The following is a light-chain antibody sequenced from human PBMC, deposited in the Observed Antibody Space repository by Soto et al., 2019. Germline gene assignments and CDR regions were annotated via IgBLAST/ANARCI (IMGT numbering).Light chain of an antibody. J-gene: IGKJ5*01. CDR1: QSVSSSN. CDR3: QQYGSSPPVA. V-gene: IGKV3-20*01. Sequence: EIALTQSPRTLSLPPGERATLSCRASQSVSSSNLALYQQKPGQAPSLLIYGASSRATGIPDRFSGSGSGTDFTLTISRLEPEDFAVYYCQQYGSSPPVAFGQGTRLEIK. CDR2: GAS.